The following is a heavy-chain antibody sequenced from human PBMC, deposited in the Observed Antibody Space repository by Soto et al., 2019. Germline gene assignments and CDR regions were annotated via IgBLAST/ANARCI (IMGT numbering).Heavy chain of an antibody. V-gene: IGHV3-23*01. CDR3: ATVHSTSRSFDY. Sequence: GGSLRLSCAASGFTFSMSAMTWIRQAPGKGLEWVSTTGLNGRTTYYADSVKGRFTVSRDNSKNTLDLHMSSLRAEDTAVYYCATVHSTSRSFDYWGQGTLVTVSS. CDR2: TGLNGRTT. D-gene: IGHD6-6*01. J-gene: IGHJ4*02. CDR1: GFTFSMSA.